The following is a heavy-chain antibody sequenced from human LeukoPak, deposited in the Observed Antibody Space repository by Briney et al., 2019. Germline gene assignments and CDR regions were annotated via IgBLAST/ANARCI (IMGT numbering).Heavy chain of an antibody. CDR3: AKDRVLRFLEAIDY. J-gene: IGHJ4*02. Sequence: GGSLRLSCAASGFTFSSYGMHWVRQAPGKGLEWVAFIRYDGSNKYYADSVKGRFTISRDNSKNTLYLQMNSLRAEDTAVYYCAKDRVLRFLEAIDYWGQGTLVTVSS. CDR1: GFTFSSYG. D-gene: IGHD3-3*01. V-gene: IGHV3-30*02. CDR2: IRYDGSNK.